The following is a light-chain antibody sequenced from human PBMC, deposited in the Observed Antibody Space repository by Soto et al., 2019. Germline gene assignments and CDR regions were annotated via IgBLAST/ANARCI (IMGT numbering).Light chain of an antibody. Sequence: QSALTQPASVSGSPGQSITISCTGTSSDIGIYNLVSWYQQHPGKAPKLVIYEGTKGPSGVSNRFSGSKSGNTASLTISGLQAEDEADYYCCSYAGSGTYVFGGGTKVTVL. CDR2: EGT. J-gene: IGLJ1*01. CDR1: SSDIGIYNL. V-gene: IGLV2-23*01. CDR3: CSYAGSGTYV.